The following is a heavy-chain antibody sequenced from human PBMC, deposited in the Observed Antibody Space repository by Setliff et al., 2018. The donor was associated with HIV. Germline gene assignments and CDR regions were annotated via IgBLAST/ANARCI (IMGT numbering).Heavy chain of an antibody. D-gene: IGHD6-19*01. CDR3: AKDIPGPAISSGRIKNWFDP. CDR1: GYSFTNHY. V-gene: IGHV1-46*01. Sequence: ASVKVSCKPSGYSFTNHYMHWVRQAPGQGLEWMGVINPTGGSTRNTQKFQGRVAMTRDTSTNTVYMELSSLRSEDTAVYYCAKDIPGPAISSGRIKNWFDPWGEGTLVTVSS. CDR2: INPTGGST. J-gene: IGHJ5*02.